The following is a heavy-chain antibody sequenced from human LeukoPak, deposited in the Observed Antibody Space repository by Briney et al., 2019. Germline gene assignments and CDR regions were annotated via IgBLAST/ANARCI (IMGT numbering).Heavy chain of an antibody. CDR3: ARGRSSSWYARYYFDY. CDR2: INHSGST. V-gene: IGHV4-34*01. J-gene: IGHJ4*02. CDR1: GGSFSGYY. D-gene: IGHD6-13*01. Sequence: SETLSLTCAVYGGSFSGYYWSWIGQPPGRGLEWIGEINHSGSTNYNPSLKGRVTISVDTSKNQFSLKLSSVTAADTAVYYCARGRSSSWYARYYFDYWGQGTLVTVSS.